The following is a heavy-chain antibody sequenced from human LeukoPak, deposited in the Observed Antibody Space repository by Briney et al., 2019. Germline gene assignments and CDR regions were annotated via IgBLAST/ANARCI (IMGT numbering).Heavy chain of an antibody. CDR3: ARDRGFYGGNSYRFDY. CDR1: GFTFSSYS. J-gene: IGHJ4*02. Sequence: GGSLRLSCAASGFTFSSYSMNWVRQAPGKGLEWVSSISSSSSYIYYAGSVKGRFTISRDNAKNSLYLQMNSLRVEDTAVYYCARDRGFYGGNSYRFDYWGQGTLVTVSS. D-gene: IGHD4-23*01. V-gene: IGHV3-21*01. CDR2: ISSSSSYI.